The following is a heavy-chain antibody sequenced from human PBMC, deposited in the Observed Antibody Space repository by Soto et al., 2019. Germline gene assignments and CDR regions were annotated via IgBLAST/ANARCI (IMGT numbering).Heavy chain of an antibody. CDR2: IDPSDSYT. CDR1: GYSFTSYW. D-gene: IGHD3-22*01. V-gene: IGHV5-10-1*03. CDR3: ARTNYYDSSGYYGDYYYYGMDV. Sequence: EVQLVQSGAEVKKPGESLRISCKGSGYSFTSYWISWVRQMPGKGLEWMGRIDPSDSYTNYSPSFQGHVTISADKSISTAYLQWSSLKASDTAMYYCARTNYYDSSGYYGDYYYYGMDVWGQGTTVTVPS. J-gene: IGHJ6*02.